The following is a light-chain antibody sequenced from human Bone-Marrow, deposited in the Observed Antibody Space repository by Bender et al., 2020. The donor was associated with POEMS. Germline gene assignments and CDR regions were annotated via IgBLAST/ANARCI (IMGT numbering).Light chain of an antibody. Sequence: QSVLTQPPSASGTPGQRVTISCSGSSSKFGSYPVNWYQQLPGAAPKLVIFNNSQRPSGVPDRFSGSNSGTSASLALRWLLSADGADFYCATWDDSLNGWVFGGGTKLTVL. CDR3: ATWDDSLNGWV. CDR2: NNS. V-gene: IGLV1-44*01. J-gene: IGLJ3*02. CDR1: SSKFGSYP.